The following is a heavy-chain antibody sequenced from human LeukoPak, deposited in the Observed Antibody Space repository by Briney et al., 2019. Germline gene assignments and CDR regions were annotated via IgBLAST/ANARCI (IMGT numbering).Heavy chain of an antibody. CDR3: ANRGGSYYFDY. CDR1: GFTFSSYA. J-gene: IGHJ4*02. CDR2: IRGTGSST. D-gene: IGHD1-26*01. Sequence: PGGSLRLSCGASGFTFSSYAMAWVRQAPGKGLEWVSAIRGTGSSTYYADSVKGRFTISRDNSKNTLYLQMNGLRAEDTAVYYCANRGGSYYFDYWGQGTLVTVSS. V-gene: IGHV3-23*01.